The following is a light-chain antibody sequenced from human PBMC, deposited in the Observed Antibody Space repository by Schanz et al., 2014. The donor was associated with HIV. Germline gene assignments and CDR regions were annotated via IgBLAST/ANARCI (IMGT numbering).Light chain of an antibody. CDR2: DVS. CDR1: SSDVGGYNF. J-gene: IGLJ2*01. Sequence: QSALTQPASVSGPPGQSITISCTGTSSDVGGYNFVSWYQQHPDKAPRLMIFDVSSRPSGVSNRFSGSKSGNTASLTVSGLQPYDEPYYSCPSFARNNMLLLVAGTMLALL. V-gene: IGLV2-14*03. CDR3: PSFARNNMLL.